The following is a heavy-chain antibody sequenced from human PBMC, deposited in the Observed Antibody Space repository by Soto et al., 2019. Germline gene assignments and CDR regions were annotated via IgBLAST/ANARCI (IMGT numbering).Heavy chain of an antibody. CDR1: GYSFNRYY. D-gene: IGHD1-26*01. CDR2: VHPGDSDT. Sequence: GESLKISCKGSGYSFNRYYIAWVRQMPGKGLEWMGIVHPGDSDTRYGQSFQGQVTMSAARSISTAYLQWSSLKASDTAIYYCARLSGATVATPAAFDYWGQGTLVTVSS. V-gene: IGHV5-51*01. J-gene: IGHJ4*02. CDR3: ARLSGATVATPAAFDY.